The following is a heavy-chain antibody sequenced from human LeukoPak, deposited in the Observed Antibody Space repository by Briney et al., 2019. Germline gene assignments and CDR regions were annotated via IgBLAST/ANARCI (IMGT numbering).Heavy chain of an antibody. CDR2: IYTSGTTT. V-gene: IGHV4-61*09. D-gene: IGHD1-26*01. CDR1: ADPINSGVYY. CDR3: ARAKKRSGRSRNFYLDV. Sequence: MTSETLSLTCTVSADPINSGVYYWNWIRQPAGKGLEWIGHIYTSGTTTNSNPSLKSRVAISLDTSKNHFSLNLRSVTAADTAVYYCARAKKRSGRSRNFYLDVWGKGTTVTVSS. J-gene: IGHJ6*03.